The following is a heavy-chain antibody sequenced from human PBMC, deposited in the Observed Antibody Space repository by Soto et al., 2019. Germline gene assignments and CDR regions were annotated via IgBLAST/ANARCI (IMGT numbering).Heavy chain of an antibody. D-gene: IGHD2-2*01. Sequence: QVQLQESGPGLVKPSGTLSLTCAVSGGSISSSNWWSWVRQPPGKGLEWIGETYHSGSTNYNPSLKSRGTILVDQPKNHLSLKQSSVTAAATAVYYCARVVGGCYYGMDVWGQGTTVTVSS. CDR2: TYHSGST. V-gene: IGHV4-4*02. CDR3: ARVVGGCYYGMDV. J-gene: IGHJ6*02. CDR1: GGSISSSNW.